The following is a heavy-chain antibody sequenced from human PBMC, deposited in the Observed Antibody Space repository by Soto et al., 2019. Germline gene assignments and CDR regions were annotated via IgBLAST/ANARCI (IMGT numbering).Heavy chain of an antibody. CDR1: GGTFSSYA. J-gene: IGHJ4*02. Sequence: QVQLVQSGAEVKKPGFSVKVSCKASGGTFSSYAISWVRQAPGQGLAWMGGISPIFGTANYAKKFQGRVTITADESTSTAYMELSSLRSEDTAVYYCAREEVTPEFSYWGQGTLVTVSS. D-gene: IGHD3-10*01. CDR3: AREEVTPEFSY. V-gene: IGHV1-69*12. CDR2: ISPIFGTA.